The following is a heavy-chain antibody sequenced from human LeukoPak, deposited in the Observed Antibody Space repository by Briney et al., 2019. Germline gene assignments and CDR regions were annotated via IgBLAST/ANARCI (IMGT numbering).Heavy chain of an antibody. V-gene: IGHV1-18*01. CDR1: GYTFTSYG. J-gene: IGHJ6*03. Sequence: ASVKVSCKASGYTFTSYGISWVRQAPGQGLEWMGWISAYNGNTNYAQKLQGRATMTTDTSTSTAYMELRSLRSDDTAVYYCARSETHRVLGGSYYYYYYMDVWGKGTTVTVSS. CDR2: ISAYNGNT. D-gene: IGHD3-16*01. CDR3: ARSETHRVLGGSYYYYYYMDV.